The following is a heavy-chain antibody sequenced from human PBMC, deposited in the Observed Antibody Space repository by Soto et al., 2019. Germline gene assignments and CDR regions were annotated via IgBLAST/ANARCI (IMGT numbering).Heavy chain of an antibody. CDR3: AKDRPRLRYFDWSLTENDAFDI. J-gene: IGHJ3*02. CDR1: GFTFSSYA. V-gene: IGHV3-23*01. Sequence: GGSLRLSCAASGFTFSSYAMSWVRQAPGKGLEWVSAISGSGGSTYYADSVKGRFTISRDNSKNTLYLQMNSLRAEDTAVYYCAKDRPRLRYFDWSLTENDAFDIWGQGTMVTVSS. D-gene: IGHD3-9*01. CDR2: ISGSGGST.